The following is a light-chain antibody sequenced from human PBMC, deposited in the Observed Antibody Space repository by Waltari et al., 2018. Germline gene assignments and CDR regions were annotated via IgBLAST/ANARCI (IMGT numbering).Light chain of an antibody. J-gene: IGKJ2*01. CDR3: QHYNNWPYT. CDR1: QSVRSN. CDR2: GAV. Sequence: EIVMTQSPGTLSVSPGERATLSCRASQSVRSNFAWYQQKPGQAPRLIIYGAVTRGTDVPARFSASGSGTEFTLTISSMQSEDFAVYYCQHYNNWPYTFGQGTKLEI. V-gene: IGKV3-15*01.